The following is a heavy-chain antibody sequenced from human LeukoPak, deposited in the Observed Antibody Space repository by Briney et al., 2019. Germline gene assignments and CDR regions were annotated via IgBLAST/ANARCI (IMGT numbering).Heavy chain of an antibody. CDR1: GFTVSSNY. CDR3: AKGPVAAIVGATTLDC. D-gene: IGHD1-26*01. J-gene: IGHJ4*02. Sequence: GGSLRLSCAASGFTVSSNYRSWVRQAPGKGLEWVAVIYSGGTTYYADSVKGRFTISRDNSNNTLYLQMNSLRAEDTAVYYCAKGPVAAIVGATTLDCWGQGTLVTVSS. V-gene: IGHV3-53*01. CDR2: IYSGGTT.